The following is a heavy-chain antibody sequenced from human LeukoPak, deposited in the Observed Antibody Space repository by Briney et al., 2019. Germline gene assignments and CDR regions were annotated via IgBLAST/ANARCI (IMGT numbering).Heavy chain of an antibody. J-gene: IGHJ4*02. CDR2: ISDSGAAM. CDR3: ARDSGNSFDY. CDR1: GFTFSTYS. Sequence: GGPLRLSCAASGFTFSTYSMNWVRQAPGKGLQWVSYISDSGAAMYYADSVKGRFTISRDNAKNSLYLQMNSLRDGDTAVYYCARDSGNSFDYWGQGTLGTVSS. V-gene: IGHV3-48*02.